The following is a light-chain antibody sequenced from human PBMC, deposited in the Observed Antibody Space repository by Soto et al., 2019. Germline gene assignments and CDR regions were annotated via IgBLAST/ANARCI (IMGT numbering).Light chain of an antibody. CDR2: GAS. Sequence: EIVLTQSPGTLSLSPGERATLSCRASQSVSSSYLAWYQQKPGQAPRLLIYGASSRATGIPDRFSGSGSGTDFTLTISRLEPEDFAVYYCQQYGSSPPATFGPGIKVDIK. J-gene: IGKJ3*01. CDR3: QQYGSSPPAT. CDR1: QSVSSSY. V-gene: IGKV3-20*01.